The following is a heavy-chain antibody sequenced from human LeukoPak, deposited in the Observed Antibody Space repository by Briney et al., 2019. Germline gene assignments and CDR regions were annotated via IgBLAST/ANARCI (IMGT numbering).Heavy chain of an antibody. J-gene: IGHJ5*02. Sequence: SETLSLTCTVSGGSISSDSHYWGWIRQPPGNRLEWIASIYYGGTTQYNPSLKSRATISIDTSNNRFSLRLTSATAADTAVYYCARWSSDWENNYFDPWGQGILVTVSS. CDR2: IYYGGTT. D-gene: IGHD6-19*01. V-gene: IGHV4-39*07. CDR1: GGSISSDSHY. CDR3: ARWSSDWENNYFDP.